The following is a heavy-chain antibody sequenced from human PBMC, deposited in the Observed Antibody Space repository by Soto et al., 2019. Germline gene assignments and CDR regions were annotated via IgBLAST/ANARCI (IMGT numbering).Heavy chain of an antibody. D-gene: IGHD3-22*01. CDR1: GYTFTSYD. CDR2: MNPNSGNT. Sequence: GASVKVSCKASGYTFTSYDINWVRQATGQGLEWMGWMNPNSGNTGCAQKFQGRVTMTRNTSISTAYMELSSLRSEDTAVYYCARAPLGIIVAPDFWGQGTLVTVSS. CDR3: ARAPLGIIVAPDF. J-gene: IGHJ4*02. V-gene: IGHV1-8*01.